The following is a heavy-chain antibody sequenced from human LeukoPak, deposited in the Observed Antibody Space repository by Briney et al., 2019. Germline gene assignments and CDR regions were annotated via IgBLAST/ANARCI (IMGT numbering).Heavy chain of an antibody. Sequence: TSETLSLTCTVSGGSISSSSYYWGWIRQPPGKGLEWIGSIYYSGSTYYNPSLKSRVTISVDTSKNQFSLKLSSVTAADTAVYYLGKTNRLCSYSSCQPYYHQHMGVLGKGTPVHVSS. D-gene: IGHD2-2*01. V-gene: IGHV4-39*01. CDR3: GKTNRLCSYSSCQPYYHQHMGV. CDR1: GGSISSSSYY. CDR2: IYYSGST. J-gene: IGHJ6*03.